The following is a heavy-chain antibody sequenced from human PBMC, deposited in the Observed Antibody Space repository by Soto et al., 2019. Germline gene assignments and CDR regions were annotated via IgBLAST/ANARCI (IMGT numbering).Heavy chain of an antibody. D-gene: IGHD3-16*01. CDR1: GFTFSSYA. Sequence: QVQLVESGGGVVQPGRSLRLSCAASGFTFSSYAMHWVRQAPGKGLEWVAVISYDGSNKYYADSVKGRFTISRDNSENTLYLQMNSLRAEDTAVYYGARRLGGFDLWGRGRLVAVSA. CDR2: ISYDGSNK. J-gene: IGHJ2*01. V-gene: IGHV3-30-3*01. CDR3: ARRLGGFDL.